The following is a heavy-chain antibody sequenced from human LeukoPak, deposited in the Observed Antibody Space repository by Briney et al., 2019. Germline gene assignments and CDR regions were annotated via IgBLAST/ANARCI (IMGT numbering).Heavy chain of an antibody. CDR1: GCTFSNYA. CDR2: ISGSGGTT. Sequence: GGSLRHSCAASGCTFSNYARSGVRQAPGKELEGVSAISGSGGTTFYADSVKGRFTISRDNSKNTLYLQVNSLRAADTAINYCAKVQEMDTILPPFHYWGQGTLVTVSS. V-gene: IGHV3-23*01. D-gene: IGHD5-24*01. CDR3: AKVQEMDTILPPFHY. J-gene: IGHJ4*02.